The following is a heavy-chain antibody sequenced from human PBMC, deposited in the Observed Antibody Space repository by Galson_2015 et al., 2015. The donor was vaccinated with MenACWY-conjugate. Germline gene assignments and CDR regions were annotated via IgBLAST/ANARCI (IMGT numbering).Heavy chain of an antibody. CDR1: GFSFTSYW. Sequence: QSGAEVKKPGESLRISCKGSGFSFTSYWISWVHQMPGKGLEWMGRIDPSDSFTNYSPSFQGHVTISADKSISTAYLQWSSLKASDTGSDYWARRGLVGYALNQYYGMVVWGQGTTVTVSS. D-gene: IGHD1-14*01. CDR3: ARRGLVGYALNQYYGMVV. J-gene: IGHJ6*02. V-gene: IGHV5-10-1*01. CDR2: IDPSDSFT.